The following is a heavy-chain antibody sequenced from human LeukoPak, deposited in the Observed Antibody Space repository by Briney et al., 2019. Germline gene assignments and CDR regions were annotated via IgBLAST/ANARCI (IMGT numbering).Heavy chain of an antibody. Sequence: PGGSLRVSCAASGFTFSSYWMGWVRQAPGRGLEWVANIKGDGSEEYYVDSVKGLFTISRDNAKNSLYLHMNSLRAEDTAVYYCVRDWSAYRAVSNDYWGQGTLVTVSS. V-gene: IGHV3-7*05. CDR1: GFTFSSYW. D-gene: IGHD1-26*01. CDR3: VRDWSAYRAVSNDY. CDR2: IKGDGSEE. J-gene: IGHJ4*02.